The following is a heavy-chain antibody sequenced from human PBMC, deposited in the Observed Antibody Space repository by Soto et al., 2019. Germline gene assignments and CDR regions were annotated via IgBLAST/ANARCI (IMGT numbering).Heavy chain of an antibody. CDR1: GYTFTSYD. V-gene: IGHV1-8*01. CDR2: MNPNSGNT. J-gene: IGHJ6*02. D-gene: IGHD2-2*02. Sequence: ASVKVSCKASGYTFTSYDINWVRQATGQGLEWMGWMNPNSGNTGYAQKFQGRVTMTRNTSISTAYMELSSLRSEDTAVYYCASYCSSTSCYTSQYYYYGMDVWGQGTTVTVSS. CDR3: ASYCSSTSCYTSQYYYYGMDV.